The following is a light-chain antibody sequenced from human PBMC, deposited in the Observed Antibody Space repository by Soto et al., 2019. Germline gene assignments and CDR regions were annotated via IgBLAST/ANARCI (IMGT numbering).Light chain of an antibody. CDR3: MQSIHYYT. J-gene: IGKJ2*01. Sequence: DVVMTQTPLSLSVSPGQPASISCKSSQTLLHTDEKTYLSWYFQKAGQPPQLLIYEVSRRFSGVPDRFSGSGSGTDFTLKISRVETEDVGVYYCMQSIHYYTFGQGTKLDIK. V-gene: IGKV2D-29*01. CDR2: EVS. CDR1: QTLLHTDEKTY.